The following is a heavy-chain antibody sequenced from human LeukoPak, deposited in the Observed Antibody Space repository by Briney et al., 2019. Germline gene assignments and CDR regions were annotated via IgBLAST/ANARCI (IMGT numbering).Heavy chain of an antibody. CDR1: GFTFSSYG. V-gene: IGHV3-30*02. CDR2: IRYDGSNK. CDR3: AKDRLRRAAAGNYFDY. Sequence: GGSLRLSCAASGFTFSSYGMHWVRQAPGKGLEWVAFIRYDGSNKYYADSVKDRFTISRDNSKNTLYLQMNSLRAEDTAVYYCAKDRLRRAAAGNYFDYWGQGTLVTVSS. J-gene: IGHJ4*02. D-gene: IGHD6-13*01.